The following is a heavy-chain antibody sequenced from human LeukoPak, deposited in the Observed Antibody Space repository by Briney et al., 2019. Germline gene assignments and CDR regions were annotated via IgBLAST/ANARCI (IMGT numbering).Heavy chain of an antibody. D-gene: IGHD3-16*02. CDR1: GYSFTGYY. Sequence: ASVKVSCKASGYSFTGYYMHWVRQAPGQGLEWMGWINPNSGGTNYAQKFQGRVTMTRDTSISTAYMELSRPRSDDTAVYYCARDYDYVWGSYRQSLDYWGQGTLVTVSS. CDR2: INPNSGGT. CDR3: ARDYDYVWGSYRQSLDY. J-gene: IGHJ4*02. V-gene: IGHV1-2*02.